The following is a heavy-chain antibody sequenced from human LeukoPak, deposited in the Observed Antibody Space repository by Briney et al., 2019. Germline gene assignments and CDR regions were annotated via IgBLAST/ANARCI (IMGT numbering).Heavy chain of an antibody. CDR3: AKGGLVPAAKYYFDY. CDR2: ISGSGGST. D-gene: IGHD2-2*01. Sequence: GGSLRLSCAASGFTFSSYAMSWVRQAPGKGLEWVSAISGSGGSTYYADSVKGRFTISRDNSKNTLYLRMNSLRAEDTAVYYCAKGGLVPAAKYYFDYWGQGTLVTVSS. V-gene: IGHV3-23*01. J-gene: IGHJ4*02. CDR1: GFTFSSYA.